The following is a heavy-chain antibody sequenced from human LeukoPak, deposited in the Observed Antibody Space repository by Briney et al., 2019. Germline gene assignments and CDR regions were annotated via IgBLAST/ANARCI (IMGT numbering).Heavy chain of an antibody. Sequence: SETLSLTCAVSGGSLSSSNWWSWVRQPPGKGLEWIGEIYHSGSTNYNPSLKSRVTISVDKSENQFSLKLSSVTAADTAVYYCAKSNGYGLVDIWGQGTMVTVSS. D-gene: IGHD3-10*01. CDR3: AKSNGYGLVDI. CDR2: IYHSGST. CDR1: GGSLSSSNW. J-gene: IGHJ3*02. V-gene: IGHV4-4*02.